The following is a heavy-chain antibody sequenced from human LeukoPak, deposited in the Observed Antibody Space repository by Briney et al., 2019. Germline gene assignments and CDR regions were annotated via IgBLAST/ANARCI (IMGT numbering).Heavy chain of an antibody. J-gene: IGHJ3*02. CDR2: ISSSSSYI. V-gene: IGHV3-21*01. CDR3: AREIGYYDSSGYYTGDAFDI. D-gene: IGHD3-22*01. Sequence: PGGSLRHSCAASGFTFSSYSMNWVRQAPGKGLEWVSSISSSSSYIYYADSVKGRFTISRDNAKNSLYLQMNSLRAEDTAVYYCAREIGYYDSSGYYTGDAFDIWGQGTMVTVSS. CDR1: GFTFSSYS.